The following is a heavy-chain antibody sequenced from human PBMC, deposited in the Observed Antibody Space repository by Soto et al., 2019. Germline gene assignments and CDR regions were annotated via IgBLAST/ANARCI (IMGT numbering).Heavy chain of an antibody. Sequence: PSETLSLTSAVYGGSFSCYYWSWIRQPPGEGLEWIGEINHSGSTNYNPPLKSRVTISVDTSKNQFSLKLSSVTAADTAVYYCARDGPKYYDFWSGYYNWFDPWGQGTLVTVSS. V-gene: IGHV4-34*01. J-gene: IGHJ5*02. CDR2: INHSGST. CDR3: ARDGPKYYDFWSGYYNWFDP. D-gene: IGHD3-3*01. CDR1: GGSFSCYY.